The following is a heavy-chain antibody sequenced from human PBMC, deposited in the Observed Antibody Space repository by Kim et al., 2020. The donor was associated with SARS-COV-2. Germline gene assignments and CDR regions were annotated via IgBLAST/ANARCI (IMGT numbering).Heavy chain of an antibody. Sequence: GGSLRLSCAASGFTFSDRQMDWVRQAPGKGLEWIGRIRNKANNYATQYAASVKGRFTISRDDSKNSLYLQINSLKTEDTAVYFCSGFSGDYLAFDFWGQGTMVTVSS. V-gene: IGHV3-72*01. J-gene: IGHJ3*01. CDR1: GFTFSDRQ. D-gene: IGHD1-26*01. CDR2: IRNKANNYAT. CDR3: SGFSGDYLAFDF.